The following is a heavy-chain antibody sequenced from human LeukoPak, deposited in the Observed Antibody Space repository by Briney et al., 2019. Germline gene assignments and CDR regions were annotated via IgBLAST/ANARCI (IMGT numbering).Heavy chain of an antibody. J-gene: IGHJ4*02. Sequence: PSGTLSLTCTVSGGSISGYYWSWIRQPPGKGLECLGYIYYSGSTNYNPSLKSRVTISIDTSKNHFPLKLSSVTAADTAVYYCARRGYSSGFYYFDYWGQGTLVTVSS. D-gene: IGHD6-19*01. V-gene: IGHV4-59*08. CDR2: IYYSGST. CDR1: GGSISGYY. CDR3: ARRGYSSGFYYFDY.